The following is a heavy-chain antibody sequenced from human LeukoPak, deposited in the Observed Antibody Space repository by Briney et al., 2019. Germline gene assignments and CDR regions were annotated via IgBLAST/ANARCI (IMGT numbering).Heavy chain of an antibody. CDR1: GFTFSSYN. Sequence: GGSLRLSCAASGFTFSSYNMNWVRQAPGKGLEWVSSIDTSSNYIHYVDSVKGRFTIFRDNAKNSLYLQMNSLRAEDTAVYYCARAGHDSGWYIDDYWGQGTLVTVSS. CDR3: ARAGHDSGWYIDDY. D-gene: IGHD6-19*01. CDR2: IDTSSNYI. V-gene: IGHV3-21*01. J-gene: IGHJ4*02.